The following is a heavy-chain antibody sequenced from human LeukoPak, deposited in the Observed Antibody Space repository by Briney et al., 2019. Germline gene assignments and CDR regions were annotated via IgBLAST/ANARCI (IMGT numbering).Heavy chain of an antibody. D-gene: IGHD5-18*01. CDR3: ASDSYGFSFDI. CDR1: DGSFSGFY. J-gene: IGHJ3*02. Sequence: SETLSLTCAVHDGSFSGFYWSWIRQPPGKGLEWIGEINHSGSTNYNPSLKSRVTISEDTSKNQSSLRLTSVTAADTAVYYCASDSYGFSFDIWGQGTMVTVSS. CDR2: INHSGST. V-gene: IGHV4-34*01.